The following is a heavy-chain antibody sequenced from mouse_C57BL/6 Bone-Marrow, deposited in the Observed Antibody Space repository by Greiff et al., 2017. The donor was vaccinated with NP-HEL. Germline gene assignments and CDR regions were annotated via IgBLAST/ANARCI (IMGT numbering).Heavy chain of an antibody. CDR2: IYPGSGST. Sequence: QVQLQQPGAELVKPGASVKMSCKASGYTFTSYWITWVKQRPGQGLEWIGDIYPGSGSTNYNEKFKSKATLTVDTSSITAYMQLSSLTSEDSAVYYCASPFITTVVASGGYWGQGTTLTVSS. D-gene: IGHD1-1*01. V-gene: IGHV1-55*01. CDR1: GYTFTSYW. CDR3: ASPFITTVVASGGY. J-gene: IGHJ2*01.